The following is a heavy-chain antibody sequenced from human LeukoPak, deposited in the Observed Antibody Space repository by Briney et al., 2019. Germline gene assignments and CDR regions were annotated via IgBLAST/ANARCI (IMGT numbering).Heavy chain of an antibody. V-gene: IGHV1-46*01. Sequence: ASVKVSCKASGYTFTSYYMHWVRQAPGQGLEWMGIINPSGGSTSYAQEFQGRVTMTRDTSTSTVYMELSSLRSEDTAVYYCARLQVAGTMEYWGQGTLVTVSS. CDR2: INPSGGST. CDR1: GYTFTSYY. J-gene: IGHJ4*02. CDR3: ARLQVAGTMEY. D-gene: IGHD6-19*01.